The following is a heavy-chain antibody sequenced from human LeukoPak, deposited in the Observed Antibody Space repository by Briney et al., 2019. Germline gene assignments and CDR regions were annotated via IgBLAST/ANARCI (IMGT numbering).Heavy chain of an antibody. CDR3: AKAPVTSCRGAYCYPFDS. CDR1: GFTFSSYA. V-gene: IGHV3-23*01. CDR2: ISGSGGST. Sequence: GGSLRLSCAVSGFTFSSYAMSWVRQAPGKGLEWVSAISGSGGSTYYADSVKGRFTISRDNSKNTLYLQMNSPRAEDAAVYFCAKAPVTSCRGAYCYPFDSWGQGTLVTVSS. D-gene: IGHD2-21*01. J-gene: IGHJ4*02.